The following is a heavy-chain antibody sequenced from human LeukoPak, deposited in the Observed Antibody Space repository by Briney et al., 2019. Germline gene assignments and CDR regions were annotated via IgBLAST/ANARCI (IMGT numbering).Heavy chain of an antibody. D-gene: IGHD5-18*01. CDR1: GGSFSSYY. J-gene: IGHJ4*02. V-gene: IGHV4-34*01. Sequence: SETLSLTCAVYGGSFSSYYWSWVRQPPGKGLEWIGEINDGGSINHNPSLKSRVTISVDTSKNQFSLKLSSVTAADTAVYYCASLPGYSYGTGIDYWGQGTLVTVSS. CDR2: INDGGSI. CDR3: ASLPGYSYGTGIDY.